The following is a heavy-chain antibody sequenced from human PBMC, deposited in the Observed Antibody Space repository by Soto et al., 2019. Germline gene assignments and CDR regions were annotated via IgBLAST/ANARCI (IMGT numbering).Heavy chain of an antibody. CDR1: GGTFSSYA. V-gene: IGHV1-69*01. CDR2: IIPIFGTA. Sequence: QVQLVQSGAEVKKPGSSVKVSCKASGGTFSSYAISWVRQAPGQGLEWMGGIIPIFGTANYAQKFQGRVTITADESTSTAYMELSSPRSEDMAVYYCARGTKWLTQPNWFDPWGQGTLVTVSS. J-gene: IGHJ5*02. CDR3: ARGTKWLTQPNWFDP. D-gene: IGHD6-19*01.